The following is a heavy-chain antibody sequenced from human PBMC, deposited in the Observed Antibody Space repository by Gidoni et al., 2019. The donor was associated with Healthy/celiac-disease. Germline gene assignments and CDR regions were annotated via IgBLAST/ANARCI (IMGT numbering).Heavy chain of an antibody. Sequence: EVQLVESGGGLVQPGGSLRLSCAASGFTFSSYWMSWVRQAPGKGLEWVANIKQDGSEKYYVDSVKGRFTISRDNAKNSLYLQMNSLRAEDTAVYYCARDRSYDYVWGSYRYTGGWFDPWGQGTLVTVSS. D-gene: IGHD3-16*02. CDR3: ARDRSYDYVWGSYRYTGGWFDP. CDR2: IKQDGSEK. CDR1: GFTFSSYW. V-gene: IGHV3-7*01. J-gene: IGHJ5*02.